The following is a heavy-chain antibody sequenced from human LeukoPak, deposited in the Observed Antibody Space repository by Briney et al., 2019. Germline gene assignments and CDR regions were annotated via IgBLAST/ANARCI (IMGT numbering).Heavy chain of an antibody. J-gene: IGHJ2*01. CDR1: GIIFSNYA. V-gene: IGHV3-64*01. Sequence: GGSLRLSCAASGIIFSNYAMHWVRQGPGKGLECISTISSEGGSTYYANSAKGRFTISRDNSRNTLYLQMGSLRAEDKAVYYCARGRQGAKTRYFDLWGRGTRVTVSS. CDR3: ARGRQGAKTRYFDL. D-gene: IGHD1-26*01. CDR2: ISSEGGST.